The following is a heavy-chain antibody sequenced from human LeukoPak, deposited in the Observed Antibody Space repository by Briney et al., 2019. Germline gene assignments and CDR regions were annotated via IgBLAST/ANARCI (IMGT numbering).Heavy chain of an antibody. V-gene: IGHV4-34*01. D-gene: IGHD3-10*01. CDR3: ARRLGRKFGERFYYYHYMDV. Sequence: SETLSLTCAVYGGSFSGDFWSWIRQSPGKGLEWIGEINHGGSTTYNPSLKSRVTVSVDTSKNQFSLKVTSVTAADTAVYYCARRLGRKFGERFYYYHYMDVWGKGTTVTVSS. CDR2: INHGGST. CDR1: GGSFSGDF. J-gene: IGHJ6*03.